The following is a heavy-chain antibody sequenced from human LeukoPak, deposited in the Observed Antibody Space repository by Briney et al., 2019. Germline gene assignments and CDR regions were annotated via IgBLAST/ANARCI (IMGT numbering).Heavy chain of an antibody. CDR1: GFTFSSYW. Sequence: GGSMRLSCAASGFTFSSYWMSWDRQAPGKGLEWVANIKQDGSEKYYVDSVKGRFTISRDNATNSLYLQMNSLRAEDTAVYYCARDGYYYCSGSYPGTVDDAFDIWGQGTMVTVSS. D-gene: IGHD3-10*01. CDR3: ARDGYYYCSGSYPGTVDDAFDI. J-gene: IGHJ3*02. V-gene: IGHV3-7*03. CDR2: IKQDGSEK.